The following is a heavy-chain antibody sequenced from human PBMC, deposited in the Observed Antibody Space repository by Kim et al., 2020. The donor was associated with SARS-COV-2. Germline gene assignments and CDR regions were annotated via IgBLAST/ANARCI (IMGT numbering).Heavy chain of an antibody. CDR3: ARAGTYSSRPNWFDP. V-gene: IGHV3-9*01. D-gene: IGHD6-13*01. J-gene: IGHJ5*02. Sequence: YADSVQGRFTISRDNAKNSLYLQMNSLRVEDTAFYYCARAGTYSSRPNWFDPGGQGALVTVSS.